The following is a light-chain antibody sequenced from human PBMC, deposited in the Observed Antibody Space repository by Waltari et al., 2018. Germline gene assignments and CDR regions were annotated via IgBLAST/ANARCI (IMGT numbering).Light chain of an antibody. V-gene: IGKV4-1*01. Sequence: DIVMTQSPDSLAVSLGETATINCKSSQRVLFHPNHNNYLAWYQQKPGQAPKLLMYWASTRESGVPDRFSGSGSGTDFTLTISSLQAEDVAIYYCQQYSSLPLTFGGGTKVEIK. CDR2: WAS. CDR3: QQYSSLPLT. J-gene: IGKJ4*01. CDR1: QRVLFHPNHNNY.